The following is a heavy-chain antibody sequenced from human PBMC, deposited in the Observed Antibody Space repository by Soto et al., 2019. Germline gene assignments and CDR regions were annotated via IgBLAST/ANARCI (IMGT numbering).Heavy chain of an antibody. D-gene: IGHD6-6*01. CDR3: ARALPYTSSSIGVFDY. J-gene: IGHJ4*02. CDR2: ISSSSSYI. V-gene: IGHV3-21*01. Sequence: GGSLRLSCAASGFTFSSYSMNWVRQAPGKGLEWVSSISSSSSYIYYADSVKGRFTISRDNAKNSLYLQMNSLRAEDTAVYYCARALPYTSSSIGVFDYWGQGTLVTVSS. CDR1: GFTFSSYS.